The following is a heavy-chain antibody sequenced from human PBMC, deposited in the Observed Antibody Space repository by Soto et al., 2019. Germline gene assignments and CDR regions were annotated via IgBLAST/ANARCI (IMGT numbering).Heavy chain of an antibody. CDR2: ISVSGGST. V-gene: IGHV3-23*01. CDR1: GFTFSSYA. Sequence: GSLRLSCAASGFTFSSYAMSWVRQAPGKGLEWVSAISVSGGSTYYADTVKGRFTISRDNSKNTLYLQMNSLRAEDTAVYYCAKAHSSGWCTIWGQGTMVTVSS. J-gene: IGHJ3*02. D-gene: IGHD6-19*01. CDR3: AKAHSSGWCTI.